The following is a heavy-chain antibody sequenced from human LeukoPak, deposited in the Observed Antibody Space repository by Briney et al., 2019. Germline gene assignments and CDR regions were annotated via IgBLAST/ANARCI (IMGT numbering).Heavy chain of an antibody. D-gene: IGHD3-22*01. J-gene: IGHJ6*03. CDR2: ISYSGST. V-gene: IGHV4-30-4*07. CDR1: GGSISSGGYS. Sequence: PSQTLSLTCAVSGGSISSGGYSWSWIRQPPGKGLEWIGYISYSGSTYNNPSLKSRVSISVDTSKNQFSLKLSSVTAADTAVYYCARGGYYCDSSGYFPSMDVWGKGTTVTVSS. CDR3: ARGGYYCDSSGYFPSMDV.